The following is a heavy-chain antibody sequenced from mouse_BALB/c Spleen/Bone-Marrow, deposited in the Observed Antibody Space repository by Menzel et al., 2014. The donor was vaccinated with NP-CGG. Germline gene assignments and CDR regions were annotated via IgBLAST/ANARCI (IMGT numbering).Heavy chain of an antibody. V-gene: IGHV1-14*01. J-gene: IGHJ2*01. CDR3: ARGTTVVGDY. Sequence: EVQLQQSGPELVKPGASVKMSCMASGYTFTSYVMHWVKQKPGQGLEWIGYIDPFNDGIEYNEKFKVKATLTSGKSSSTAYMELSSLTSEDSAVYYCARGTTVVGDYWGQGTTLTVSS. CDR2: IDPFNDGI. CDR1: GYTFTSYV. D-gene: IGHD1-1*01.